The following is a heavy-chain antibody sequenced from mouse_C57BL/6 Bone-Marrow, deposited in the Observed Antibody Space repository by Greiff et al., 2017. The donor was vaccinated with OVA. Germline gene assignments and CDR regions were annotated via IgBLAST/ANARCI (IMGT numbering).Heavy chain of an antibody. CDR2: IWSGGST. D-gene: IGHD2-1*01. Sequence: QVQLQQSGPGLVQPSQSLSITCTVSGFSLTSYGVHWVRQSPGKGLEWLGVIWSGGSTDYNAAFISRLSISKDNSKSQVFFKMNSLQADDTAIYYCARPYGTYWYFDVWGTGTTVTVSS. V-gene: IGHV2-2*01. CDR3: ARPYGTYWYFDV. J-gene: IGHJ1*03. CDR1: GFSLTSYG.